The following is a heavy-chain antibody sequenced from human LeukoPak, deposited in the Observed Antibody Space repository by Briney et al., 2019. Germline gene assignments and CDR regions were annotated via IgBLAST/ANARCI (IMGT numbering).Heavy chain of an antibody. Sequence: PGGSLTLSCAASGFTFSSYDMTWVRQGPGKGLEWVADINGVGGSTFYTDSVKGRFTISRDNSKDTLYLQMYSLRAEGAAVYNCGIYGGSDRKAFDIWGQGTMGTVSS. D-gene: IGHD3-3*01. J-gene: IGHJ3*02. CDR1: GFTFSSYD. CDR3: GIYGGSDRKAFDI. CDR2: INGVGGST. V-gene: IGHV3-23*01.